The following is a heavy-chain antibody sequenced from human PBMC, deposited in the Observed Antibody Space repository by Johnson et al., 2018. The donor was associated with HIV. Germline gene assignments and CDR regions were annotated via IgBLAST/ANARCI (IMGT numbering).Heavy chain of an antibody. CDR1: GFTFTTYA. CDR3: ASSWGNAFDI. CDR2: ISYDGRNK. J-gene: IGHJ3*02. D-gene: IGHD7-27*01. Sequence: VQLVESGGGVVQPGRSLRLSCAASGFTFTTYAMHWVRQAPGKGLEWVAVISYDGRNKYYADSVKGRFTISRDNSKNTLYLQMNSLRAEDTAVYYCASSWGNAFDIWGQGTMVTVSS. V-gene: IGHV3-30*04.